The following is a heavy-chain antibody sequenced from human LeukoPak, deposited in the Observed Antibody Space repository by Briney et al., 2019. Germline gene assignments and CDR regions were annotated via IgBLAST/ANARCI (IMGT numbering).Heavy chain of an antibody. V-gene: IGHV3-7*01. CDR2: INQDGSDT. Sequence: GGSLRLSCAASGFTLSTYWMTWVRQPPGKGLEWVANINQDGSDTYYLDSVKGRFTISRDNAKNSLSLQMSSLRAEDTAVYYCTRGYCSGGYCTRGHCGGGSCTSAVDYWGQGTLVTVSS. CDR3: TRGYCSGGYCTRGHCGGGSCTSAVDY. D-gene: IGHD2-15*01. J-gene: IGHJ4*02. CDR1: GFTLSTYW.